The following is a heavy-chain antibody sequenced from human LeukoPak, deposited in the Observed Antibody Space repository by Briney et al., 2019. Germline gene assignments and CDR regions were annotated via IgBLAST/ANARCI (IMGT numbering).Heavy chain of an antibody. CDR1: GGTFSSYA. J-gene: IGHJ4*02. CDR2: IIPIFGTE. D-gene: IGHD3-16*01. CDR3: AREEFGPYRSSCFDY. V-gene: IGHV1-69*01. Sequence: ASVNVSCXASGGTFSSYAISWVRQARGQGGEGMGGIIPIFGTENYAQKFQGRVTITADESTNTAYLELSSLRAEDTAVYYCAREEFGPYRSSCFDYWGQGTLVTVSS.